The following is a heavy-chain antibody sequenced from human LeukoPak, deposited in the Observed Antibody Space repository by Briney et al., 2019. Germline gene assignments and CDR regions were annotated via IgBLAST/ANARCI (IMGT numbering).Heavy chain of an antibody. V-gene: IGHV4-59*11. CDR1: GGSISTHY. Sequence: SETLSLTCTVSGGSISTHYWSWIRQPPGKGLEWIGYIYYSGSTNSNPSLKSRVTISVDTSKNQFSLKLSSVTAADTTVYYCARAWGRGYSYGPYDYWGQGTLVTVSS. CDR3: ARAWGRGYSYGPYDY. J-gene: IGHJ4*02. CDR2: IYYSGST. D-gene: IGHD5-18*01.